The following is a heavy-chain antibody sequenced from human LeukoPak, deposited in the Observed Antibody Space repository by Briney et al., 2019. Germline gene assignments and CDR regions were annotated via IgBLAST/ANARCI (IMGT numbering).Heavy chain of an antibody. CDR2: ISSSGGNT. Sequence: GGSLRLSCVASGFTVSSYAMSWVSQAPGKGLEWVSAISSSGGNTYYADSVKGRFTISRDNAKNTLYLQMNSLRAEDTAVYYCAKRVATYYFEFWGQGTLVTVSS. CDR1: GFTVSSYA. D-gene: IGHD5-12*01. V-gene: IGHV3-23*01. J-gene: IGHJ4*02. CDR3: AKRVATYYFEF.